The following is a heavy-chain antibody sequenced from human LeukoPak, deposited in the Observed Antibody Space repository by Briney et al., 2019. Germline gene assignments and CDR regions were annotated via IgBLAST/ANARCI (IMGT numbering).Heavy chain of an antibody. Sequence: SETLSLTCTVSGGSISSSSYYWGWIRQPPGKGLEWIGCIYYSGSTYYNPSLKSRVTISVDTSKNQFSLKLSSVTAADTAVYYCASTYYYGSGSYYIHWGQGTLVTVSS. J-gene: IGHJ4*02. CDR2: IYYSGST. CDR3: ASTYYYGSGSYYIH. V-gene: IGHV4-39*01. D-gene: IGHD3-10*01. CDR1: GGSISSSSYY.